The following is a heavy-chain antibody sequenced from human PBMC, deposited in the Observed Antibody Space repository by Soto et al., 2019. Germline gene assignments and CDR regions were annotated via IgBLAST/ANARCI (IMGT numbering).Heavy chain of an antibody. CDR3: ARESVGSSSSLADYYYYYGMDV. CDR1: GYTFTSYY. Sequence: QVQLVQSGAEVKKPGASVKVSCKASGYTFTSYYMHWVRQAPGQGLEWMGIINPSGGSTSYAQKFQGRVTMTRDTSTSTVYMELSSLRSEDTAVYYCARESVGSSSSLADYYYYYGMDVWGQGTTVTVSS. D-gene: IGHD6-6*01. J-gene: IGHJ6*02. CDR2: INPSGGST. V-gene: IGHV1-46*01.